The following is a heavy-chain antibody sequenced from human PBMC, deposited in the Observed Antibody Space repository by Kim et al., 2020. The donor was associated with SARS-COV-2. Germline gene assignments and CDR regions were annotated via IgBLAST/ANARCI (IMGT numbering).Heavy chain of an antibody. CDR1: GGSFSGYY. CDR2: INHSGST. CDR3: ASRLDYYGSGGTFDY. V-gene: IGHV4-34*01. Sequence: SETLSLTCAVYGGSFSGYYWSWIRQPPGKGLEWIGEINHSGSTNYNPSPKSRVTISVDTSKNQFSLKLSSVTAADTAVYYCASRLDYYGSGGTFDYWGQGTLVTVSS. J-gene: IGHJ4*02. D-gene: IGHD3-10*01.